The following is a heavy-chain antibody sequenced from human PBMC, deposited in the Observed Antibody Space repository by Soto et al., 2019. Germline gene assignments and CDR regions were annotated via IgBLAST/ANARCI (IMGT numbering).Heavy chain of an antibody. J-gene: IGHJ5*02. D-gene: IGHD2-8*01. CDR2: ISWNSGSI. CDR1: GFTFDDYA. V-gene: IGHV3-9*01. Sequence: EVQLVESGGGLVQPGRSLRLSCAASGFTFDDYAMHWVRQAPGKGLEWVSGISWNSGSIGYADSVKGRFTISRDNAKNSLYLQMNSLRAEDTALYYCAKGGLYCTKGVCSFDPWGQGTLVTVSS. CDR3: AKGGLYCTKGVCSFDP.